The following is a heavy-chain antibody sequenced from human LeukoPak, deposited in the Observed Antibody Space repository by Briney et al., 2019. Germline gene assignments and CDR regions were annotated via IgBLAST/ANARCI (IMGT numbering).Heavy chain of an antibody. CDR2: ISAYNGNT. CDR3: ARVSRTTVTTPPFDY. J-gene: IGHJ4*02. D-gene: IGHD4-17*01. Sequence: GASVKVSCKASGYTFTSYGISWVRQAPGQGLEWMGWISAYNGNTNYAQKLQGRVTMTTDTSTSTAYMELRSLRSDDTAVYYCARVSRTTVTTPPFDYWGQGTLVTVSS. CDR1: GYTFTSYG. V-gene: IGHV1-18*01.